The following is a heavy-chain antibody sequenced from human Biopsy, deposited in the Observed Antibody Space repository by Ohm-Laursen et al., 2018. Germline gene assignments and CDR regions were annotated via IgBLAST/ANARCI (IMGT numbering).Heavy chain of an antibody. J-gene: IGHJ6*02. Sequence: LRLSCAASGFPFTGFSMDWVRQAPGKGLEWIGEINQSGSTKYNPSLKRRATLSADSSNSQFSLRLTSVTAADTAIYYCARGSGYFKLDVWGRGTTVTVSS. CDR1: GFPFTGFS. V-gene: IGHV4-34*01. D-gene: IGHD5-12*01. CDR3: ARGSGYFKLDV. CDR2: INQSGST.